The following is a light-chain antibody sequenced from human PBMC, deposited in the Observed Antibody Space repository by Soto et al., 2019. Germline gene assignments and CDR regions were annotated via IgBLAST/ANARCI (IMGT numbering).Light chain of an antibody. Sequence: EIVLTQSPATLSLSPGEIATLSCSASQSVSSYLAWYQQKPGQAPRLLIYDASNRATGIPARFSGSGSGTDFTLTISSREPEDFAVYYGQQRSNWPPWTFGQGIKVEIK. CDR3: QQRSNWPPWT. V-gene: IGKV3-11*01. CDR1: QSVSSY. J-gene: IGKJ1*01. CDR2: DAS.